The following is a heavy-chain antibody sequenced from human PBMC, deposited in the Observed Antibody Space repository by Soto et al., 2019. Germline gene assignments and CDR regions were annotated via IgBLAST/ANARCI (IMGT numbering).Heavy chain of an antibody. J-gene: IGHJ4*02. Sequence: QVQLVESGGGVVQPGRSLRLSCAASGFTFSSYGMHWVRQAPGKGLEWVAVISYDGSNKYYADSVKGRFTISRDNSKNTLYLQMNSLRAEDTAVYYCAKGEGGGWYPIDYWGQGTLVTVSS. CDR1: GFTFSSYG. CDR2: ISYDGSNK. D-gene: IGHD6-19*01. V-gene: IGHV3-30*18. CDR3: AKGEGGGWYPIDY.